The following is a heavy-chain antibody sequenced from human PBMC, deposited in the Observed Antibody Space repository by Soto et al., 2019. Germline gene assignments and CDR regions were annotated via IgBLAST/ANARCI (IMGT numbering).Heavy chain of an antibody. CDR2: FFSDAER. D-gene: IGHD4-17*01. J-gene: IGHJ6*02. Sequence: QVTLKESGPVLVNPTETLTLTCTISGYSLSNGRMGVSWIRQPPGRALEWLAHFFSDAERSYSTSMQSRRTMSQDTSGTQVVLTMTNMDPQDTGTYFCARMNADSGSHYYAMDVWGPGTPVTVSS. CDR1: GYSLSNGRMG. V-gene: IGHV2-26*03. CDR3: ARMNADSGSHYYAMDV.